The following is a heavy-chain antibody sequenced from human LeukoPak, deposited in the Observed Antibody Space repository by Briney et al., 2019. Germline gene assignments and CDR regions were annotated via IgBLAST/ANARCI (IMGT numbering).Heavy chain of an antibody. CDR2: ISWNGGSA. V-gene: IGHV3-9*01. D-gene: IGHD5-12*01. CDR3: AKDRTYSGYDALDY. Sequence: GRSLRPSCAASGFNFDDYSMHWIRQAPGKGLEWVSGISWNGGSAGYADSVKGRFTISRDNAKNSLYLQMNSLRTEDTALYYCAKDRTYSGYDALDYWGQGTLVTVSS. J-gene: IGHJ4*02. CDR1: GFNFDDYS.